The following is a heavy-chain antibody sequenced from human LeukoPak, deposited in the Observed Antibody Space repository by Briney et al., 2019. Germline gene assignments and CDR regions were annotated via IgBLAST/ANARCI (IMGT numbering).Heavy chain of an antibody. CDR1: GFTFSSYA. V-gene: IGHV3-23*01. J-gene: IGHJ5*02. CDR2: ISGSGGST. CDR3: AKAMDSSSWYHVRSNWFDP. Sequence: LESGGGLVQPGGSLRLSCAASGFTFSSYAMSWVRQAPGKGLEWVSAISGSGGSTYYADSVKGRFTISRDNSKNTLYLQMNSLRAEDTAVYYCAKAMDSSSWYHVRSNWFDPWGQGTLVTVSS. D-gene: IGHD6-13*01.